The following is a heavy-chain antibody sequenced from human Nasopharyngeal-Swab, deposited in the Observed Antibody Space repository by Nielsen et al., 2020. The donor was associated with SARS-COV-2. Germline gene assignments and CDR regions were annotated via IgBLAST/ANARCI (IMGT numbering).Heavy chain of an antibody. CDR2: IYDGLNT. V-gene: IGHV3-53*01. CDR3: SRDAAGSGIDY. Sequence: GESLKISCVVSGFSVSGKHMNWVRQAPGKGLEWVSVIYDGLNTLYADSVQGRFIISRDNSRNMLYLQMSGLTAEDTAVYYCSRDAAGSGIDYWGQGALVTVSS. J-gene: IGHJ4*02. D-gene: IGHD2-15*01. CDR1: GFSVSGKH.